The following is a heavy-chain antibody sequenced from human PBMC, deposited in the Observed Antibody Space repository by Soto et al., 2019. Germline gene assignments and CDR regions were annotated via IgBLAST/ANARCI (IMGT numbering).Heavy chain of an antibody. CDR2: INPRGDGT. J-gene: IGHJ6*02. CDR1: GYTFNAFY. D-gene: IGHD2-2*02. CDR3: ARIGRSIPEAGRYYFYYGLDV. V-gene: IGHV1-46*02. Sequence: ASLKVPCKAFGYTFNAFYMHWVRQAPGQGLEVMGVINPRGDGTSYAQKFQGRVTMTRDTSTSTVYMELSSLTSEDTAVYFCARIGRSIPEAGRYYFYYGLDVWGQGTTVTVSS.